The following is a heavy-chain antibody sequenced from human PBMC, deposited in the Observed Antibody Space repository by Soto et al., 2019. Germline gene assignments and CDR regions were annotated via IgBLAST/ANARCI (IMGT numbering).Heavy chain of an antibody. V-gene: IGHV1-69*13. CDR2: IIPIFGTA. D-gene: IGHD3-22*01. CDR3: AREMKDYYDSSGYSAYYYYYGMDV. Sequence: SVKVSCKASGGTFSSYAISWVRQAPGQGLEWMGGIIPIFGTANYAQKFQGRVTITADESTSTAYMELSSLRSEDTAVYYCAREMKDYYDSSGYSAYYYYYGMDVWGQGTTVTSP. CDR1: GGTFSSYA. J-gene: IGHJ6*02.